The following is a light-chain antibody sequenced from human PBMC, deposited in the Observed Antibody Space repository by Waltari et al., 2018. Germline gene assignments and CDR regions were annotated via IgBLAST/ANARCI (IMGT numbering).Light chain of an antibody. CDR3: QQRSNWPLYT. J-gene: IGKJ2*01. V-gene: IGKV3-11*01. CDR2: DAS. CDR1: QSVSSY. Sequence: EIVLPQSPASLSLSPGERATLSCRASQSVSSYLAWYQQKPGQALRLLIYDASNRATGIPARCSGSGSGTDFTLTISSLEPEDFAVYYCQQRSNWPLYTFGQGTKLEIK.